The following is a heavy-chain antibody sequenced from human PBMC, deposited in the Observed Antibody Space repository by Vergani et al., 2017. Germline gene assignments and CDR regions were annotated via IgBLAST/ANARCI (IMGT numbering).Heavy chain of an antibody. D-gene: IGHD2-2*01. J-gene: IGHJ4*02. V-gene: IGHV3-33*01. CDR3: AREDIVVVPANYFDY. Sequence: VQLVESGGGVVQPGRSLRLSCAASGFTFSSYGMHWVRQAPGKGLEWVAVIWYDGSNKYYADSVKGRFTISRDNSKNTLYLQMNSLRAEDTAVYYCAREDIVVVPANYFDYWGQGTLVTVSS. CDR1: GFTFSSYG. CDR2: IWYDGSNK.